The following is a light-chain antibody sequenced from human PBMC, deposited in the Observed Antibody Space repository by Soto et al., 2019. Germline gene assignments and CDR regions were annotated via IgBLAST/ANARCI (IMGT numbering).Light chain of an antibody. CDR1: QSVSSEY. CDR3: QQRSNWPPIT. V-gene: IGKV3D-20*02. J-gene: IGKJ5*01. CDR2: GAS. Sequence: EIVLTQSPGTLSLSPGERATLSCRTVQSVSSEYLAWYQQRPDQAPRLLFYGASSRATGIPDRFSGSGSGTDFTITISSLEPEDFAVYYCQQRSNWPPITFGQGTRLEIK.